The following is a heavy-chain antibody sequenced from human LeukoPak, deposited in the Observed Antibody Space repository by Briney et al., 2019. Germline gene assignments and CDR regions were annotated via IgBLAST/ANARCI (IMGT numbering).Heavy chain of an antibody. CDR3: ARMSSSRLPGY. V-gene: IGHV3-48*01. Sequence: PGGSLRLSCAASGFTVSSNYMSWVRQAPGKGLEWISYISSSSSARYYAGSVKGRFTISRDDASNSLYLQMNSLRAEDTAIYYCARMSSSRLPGYWGQGALVTVSS. J-gene: IGHJ4*02. CDR2: ISSSSSAR. CDR1: GFTVSSNY. D-gene: IGHD2-2*01.